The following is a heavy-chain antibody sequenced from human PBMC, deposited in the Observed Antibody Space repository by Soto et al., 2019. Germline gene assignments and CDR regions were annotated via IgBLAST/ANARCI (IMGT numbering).Heavy chain of an antibody. Sequence: TLSLTCAISGDSVSSTSTAWSWIRQSPSRGLEWLGRTYYRSKWYSDYAVSVKSRITINPDTSKNQFSLQLNSVTPEDTAVYYCARGSYYSGWVWGQGTLVTVSS. CDR1: GDSVSSTSTA. V-gene: IGHV6-1*01. CDR2: TYYRSKWYS. CDR3: ARGSYYSGWV. J-gene: IGHJ4*02. D-gene: IGHD6-19*01.